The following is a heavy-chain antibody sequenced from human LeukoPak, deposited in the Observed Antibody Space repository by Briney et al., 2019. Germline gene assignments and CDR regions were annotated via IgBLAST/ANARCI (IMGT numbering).Heavy chain of an antibody. D-gene: IGHD6-6*01. CDR2: ISGSGGST. CDR3: AKAFMGYSSSSSFDY. CDR1: GFTFSSYA. J-gene: IGHJ4*02. V-gene: IGHV3-23*01. Sequence: PGGSLRLSCAASGFTFSSYAMSWVRQAPGKGLEWVSAISGSGGSTYYADSVKGRFTISRDNSKNTLYLQMNSLRAEDTAVYYCAKAFMGYSSSSSFDYWGQGTLVTVSS.